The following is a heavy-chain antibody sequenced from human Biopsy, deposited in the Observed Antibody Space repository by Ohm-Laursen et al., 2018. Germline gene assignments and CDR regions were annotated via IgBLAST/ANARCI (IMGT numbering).Heavy chain of an antibody. J-gene: IGHJ3*02. CDR2: VYYTGST. CDR3: ARDEGLLRAFDI. Sequence: TLSLTCAVSGDSISSYYWSWIRQPPGKGLEWIGYVYYTGSTDYNPSLKSRVSMSVDTSKNHFSLNLTSVTAADTAVYYCARDEGLLRAFDIWGQGTLGTVSS. CDR1: GDSISSYY. D-gene: IGHD1-26*01. V-gene: IGHV4-59*12.